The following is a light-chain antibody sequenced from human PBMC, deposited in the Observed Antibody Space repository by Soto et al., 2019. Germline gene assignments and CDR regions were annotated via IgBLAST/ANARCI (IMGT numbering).Light chain of an antibody. CDR1: SSNIANNY. CDR2: ENN. CDR3: GTWDSSLSAGV. V-gene: IGLV1-51*02. Sequence: QSVLTQPPSVSAAPGQKVTISCSGSSSNIANNYVSWYQQLPGTAPKLLIYENNKRPSGIPDRFSGSKSGTSATLGITGLQTGDEADYHCGTWDSSLSAGVFGGGTKLTVL. J-gene: IGLJ2*01.